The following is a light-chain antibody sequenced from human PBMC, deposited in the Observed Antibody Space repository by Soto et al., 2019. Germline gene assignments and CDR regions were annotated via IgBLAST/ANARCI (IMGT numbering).Light chain of an antibody. CDR3: QSYDSSLSGFYV. V-gene: IGLV1-40*01. J-gene: IGLJ1*01. CDR1: SSNIGAGYD. Sequence: QSVLTQPPSVSGAPGQRVTISCTGSSSNIGAGYDVHWYQQLPGTAPKLLIYGNSNRPSGVPDRFSGSKSGTSASLAITGLQAADAADYYCQSYDSSLSGFYVFGTGTKVTVL. CDR2: GNS.